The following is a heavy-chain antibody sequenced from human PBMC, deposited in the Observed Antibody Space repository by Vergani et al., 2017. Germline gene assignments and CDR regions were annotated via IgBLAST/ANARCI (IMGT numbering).Heavy chain of an antibody. D-gene: IGHD1-1*01. CDR3: AGERGERRYYYFYGMDV. Sequence: QVQLVQSGAEVKKPGSSVKVSCKASVGTFSSYAISWVRQAPGQGLEWMGRIIAIFGTANYAQKFQGRVTITADESTSTAYMELSSLRSEDTAVYYCAGERGERRYYYFYGMDVWGQGTTVTVSS. J-gene: IGHJ6*02. CDR1: VGTFSSYA. V-gene: IGHV1-69*13. CDR2: IIAIFGTA.